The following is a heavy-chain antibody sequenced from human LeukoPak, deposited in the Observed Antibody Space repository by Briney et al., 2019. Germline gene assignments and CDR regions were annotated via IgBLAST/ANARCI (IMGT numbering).Heavy chain of an antibody. CDR2: ISSSSSYI. V-gene: IGHV3-21*01. D-gene: IGHD3-10*01. CDR1: GFTFSSYS. CDR3: ARLIEDVLLWFGELSPLDY. Sequence: KTGGPLRLSCAASGFTFSSYSMNWVRQAPGKGLEWVSSISSSSSYIYYADSVKGRFTISRDNAKNSLYLQMNSLRAEDTAVYYCARLIEDVLLWFGELSPLDYWGQGTLVTVSS. J-gene: IGHJ4*02.